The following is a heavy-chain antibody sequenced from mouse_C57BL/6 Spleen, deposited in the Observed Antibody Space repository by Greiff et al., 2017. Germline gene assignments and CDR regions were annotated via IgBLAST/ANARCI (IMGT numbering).Heavy chain of an antibody. CDR2: IDPSDSYT. CDR1: GYTFTSYW. Sequence: QVQLKEPGAELVMPGASVKLSCKASGYTFTSYWMHWVKQRPGQGLEWIGEIDPSDSYTNYNQKFKGKSTLTVDKSSSTAYMQLSSLTSEDSAVYYCARRGYGSSEAWFAYWGQGTLVTVSA. CDR3: ARRGYGSSEAWFAY. D-gene: IGHD1-1*01. V-gene: IGHV1-69*01. J-gene: IGHJ3*01.